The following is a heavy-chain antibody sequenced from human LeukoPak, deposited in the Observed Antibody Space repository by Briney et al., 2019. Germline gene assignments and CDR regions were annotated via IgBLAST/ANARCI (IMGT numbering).Heavy chain of an antibody. CDR2: IYYSGST. J-gene: IGHJ6*04. Sequence: SETLSLTCAVYGGSFSGYYWSWIRQPPGKGLEWIGSIYYSGSTYYNPSLKSRVTISVDTSKNQFSLKLSSVTAADTAVYYCARTRIGVGALDVWGKGTTVTVSS. CDR1: GGSFSGYY. CDR3: ARTRIGVGALDV. D-gene: IGHD1-26*01. V-gene: IGHV4-34*01.